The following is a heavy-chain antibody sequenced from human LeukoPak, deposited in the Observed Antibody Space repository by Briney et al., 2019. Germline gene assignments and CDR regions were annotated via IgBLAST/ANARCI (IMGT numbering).Heavy chain of an antibody. CDR1: GGTFSSYA. D-gene: IGHD3-16*02. V-gene: IGHV1-69*06. CDR2: IIPIFGTA. J-gene: IGHJ3*02. CDR3: AREPWGSYRHGAFDI. Sequence: GASVKVSCKASGGTFSSYAISWVRQAPGQGLEWMGGIIPIFGTANYAQKFQGRVTITADKSTSTAYMELSSLRSEDTAVYYCAREPWGSYRHGAFDIWGQGTMVTVSS.